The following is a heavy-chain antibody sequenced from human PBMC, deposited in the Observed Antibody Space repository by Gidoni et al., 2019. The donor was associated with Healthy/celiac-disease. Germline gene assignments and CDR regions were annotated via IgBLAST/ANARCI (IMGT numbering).Heavy chain of an antibody. J-gene: IGHJ4*02. CDR3: ARVLGYDSSGYQDY. V-gene: IGHV1-2*02. CDR2: INPNSGGT. CDR1: GYTFTGYY. D-gene: IGHD3-22*01. Sequence: QVQLLQSGAEVKKPGASVKVSCPASGYTFTGYYMHWVRQAPGQGLEWMGWINPNSGGTNYAQKFQGRVTMTRDTSISTAYMELSRLRSDDTAVYYCARVLGYDSSGYQDYWGQGTLVTVSS.